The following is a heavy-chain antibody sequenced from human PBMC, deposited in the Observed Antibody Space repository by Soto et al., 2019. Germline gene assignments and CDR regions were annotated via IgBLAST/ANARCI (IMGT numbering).Heavy chain of an antibody. CDR1: GGSISSGGYY. CDR2: IYYSGST. V-gene: IGHV4-31*03. J-gene: IGHJ4*02. D-gene: IGHD2-2*01. CDR3: AREEYQDHYFDY. Sequence: QVQLQESGPGLVKPSQTLSLTCTVSGGSISSGGYYWSWIRQHPGKGLEWIGYIYYSGSTYYNPSLKSRVTIAVDTSKNQFSLKLSSVTAADTAVYYCAREEYQDHYFDYWGQGTLVTVSS.